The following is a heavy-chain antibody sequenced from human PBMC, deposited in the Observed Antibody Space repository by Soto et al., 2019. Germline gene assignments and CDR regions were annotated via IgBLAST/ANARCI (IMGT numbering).Heavy chain of an antibody. J-gene: IGHJ4*02. CDR3: ARGPDPTDFDY. CDR2: INVYDGNT. CDR1: GYTFTNYG. Sequence: QVQLVQSGGEVEKPGASVKVSCKASGYTFTNYGINWVRQAPGLGLEWMGWINVYDGNTNYAQKFQXXVTMTTDTSTNSVYMELRSLRSDGTAVYYCARGPDPTDFDYWGQGTLVSVSS. V-gene: IGHV1-18*01.